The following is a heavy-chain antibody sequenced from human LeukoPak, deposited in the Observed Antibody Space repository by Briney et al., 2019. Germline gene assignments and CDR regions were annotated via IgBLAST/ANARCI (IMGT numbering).Heavy chain of an antibody. Sequence: ASVTVSCKASGYTFTSYDINWVRQATGQGLEWMGWMNPNSGNTGYAQKFQGRVTMTRNTSISTAYMELSSLRSEDTAVYYCARSRRGYSGFHFDYWGQGTLVTVSS. CDR3: ARSRRGYSGFHFDY. CDR2: MNPNSGNT. D-gene: IGHD5-12*01. CDR1: GYTFTSYD. V-gene: IGHV1-8*01. J-gene: IGHJ4*02.